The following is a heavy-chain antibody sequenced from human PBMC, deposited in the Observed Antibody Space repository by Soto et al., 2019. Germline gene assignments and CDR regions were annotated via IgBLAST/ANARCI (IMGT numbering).Heavy chain of an antibody. V-gene: IGHV1-69*06. CDR1: GGTFSSYA. J-gene: IGHJ6*02. Sequence: QVQLVQSGAEVKKPGSSVKVSCKASGGTFSSYAISWVRQAPGQGLEWMGGIIPIFGTANYAQKFQGRVTITADKSSDTVYMELSVLRSEDTAVYCCAREGPYCSVRSCYSVPDGMDVWAQGTTVTVCS. CDR2: IIPIFGTA. CDR3: AREGPYCSVRSCYSVPDGMDV. D-gene: IGHD2-15*01.